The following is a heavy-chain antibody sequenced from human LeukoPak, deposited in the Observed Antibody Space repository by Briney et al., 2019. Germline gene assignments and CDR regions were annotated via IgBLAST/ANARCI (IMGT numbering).Heavy chain of an antibody. CDR3: ARDRDIVVVPAAMAYHDAFDI. J-gene: IGHJ3*02. CDR1: GFTFSSYG. V-gene: IGHV3-33*01. D-gene: IGHD2-2*01. CDR2: IWYDGSNK. Sequence: SGGSLRLSCAASGFTFSSYGMHWVRQAPGKGLEWVAVIWYDGSNKYYADSVKGRFTISRDNSKNTLYLQMNSLRAEDTAVYYCARDRDIVVVPAAMAYHDAFDIWGQGTMVTVSS.